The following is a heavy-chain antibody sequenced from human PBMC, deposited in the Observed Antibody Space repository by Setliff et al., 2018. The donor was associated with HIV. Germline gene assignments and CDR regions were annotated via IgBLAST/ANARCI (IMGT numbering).Heavy chain of an antibody. CDR3: ARAPPPLRYFDWEPLDAFDI. J-gene: IGHJ3*02. CDR1: GYTFNSYT. V-gene: IGHV1-18*04. Sequence: ASVKVSCQASGYTFNSYTISWLRQAPGQGLEWMGWISPYNGNTDYAQEMQGRLTMTTDTSTSTAYMDLESLTSDDTAVYYCARAPPPLRYFDWEPLDAFDIWGQGTMVTVSS. CDR2: ISPYNGNT. D-gene: IGHD3-9*01.